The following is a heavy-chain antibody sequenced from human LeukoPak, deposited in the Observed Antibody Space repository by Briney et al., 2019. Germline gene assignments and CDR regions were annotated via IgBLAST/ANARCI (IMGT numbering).Heavy chain of an antibody. J-gene: IGHJ4*02. CDR2: INHSGST. CDR3: ARVAAYYYDSSGYADY. D-gene: IGHD3-22*01. Sequence: SQTLSLTCAVSGGSISSGGYYWSWIRQPPGKGLEWIGEINHSGSTNYNPSLKSRVTISVDTSKNQFSLKLSSVTAADTAVYYCARVAAYYYDSSGYADYWGQGTLVTVSS. V-gene: IGHV4-30-2*01. CDR1: GGSISSGGYY.